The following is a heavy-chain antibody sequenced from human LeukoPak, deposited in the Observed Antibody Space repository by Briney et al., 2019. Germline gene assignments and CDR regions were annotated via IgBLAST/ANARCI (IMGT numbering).Heavy chain of an antibody. J-gene: IGHJ4*02. CDR2: ISGSGGST. CDR3: AKDEGYSSGWYYFDY. Sequence: GGSLRLSCAASGFTVSSNYMSWVRQAPGKGLEWVSAISGSGGSTYYADSVKGRFTISRDNSKNTLYLQMNSLRAEDTAVYYCAKDEGYSSGWYYFDYWGQGTLVTVSS. D-gene: IGHD6-19*01. CDR1: GFTVSSNY. V-gene: IGHV3-23*01.